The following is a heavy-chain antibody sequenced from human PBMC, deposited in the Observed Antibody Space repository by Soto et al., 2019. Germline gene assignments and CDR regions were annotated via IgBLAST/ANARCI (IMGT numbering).Heavy chain of an antibody. CDR2: INPTTGST. D-gene: IGHD3-22*01. CDR3: ARDMADSSGYYYGR. J-gene: IGHJ4*02. Sequence: ASVKVSCKASGYTFTNYYMHWVRQAPRQGLEWMGIINPTTGSTVYAQKFEGRVTMTWVTSTRTVYMELSNLRSEDTAVYYCARDMADSSGYYYGRWGQGTLVTVSS. CDR1: GYTFTNYY. V-gene: IGHV1-46*01.